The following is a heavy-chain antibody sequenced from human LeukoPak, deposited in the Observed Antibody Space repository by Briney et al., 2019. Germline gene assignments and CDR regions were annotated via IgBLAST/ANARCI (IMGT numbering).Heavy chain of an antibody. CDR1: GFTFSSYS. Sequence: GGSLRLSCAASGFTFSSYSMNWVRQAPGKGLEWVSYISSSSSTIYYADSVKGRFTISRDNAKNSLYLQMNNLRAEDTAVYYCARDTLPHCSSTSCYAFDYWGQGTLVTVSS. V-gene: IGHV3-48*04. D-gene: IGHD2-2*01. CDR2: ISSSSSTI. CDR3: ARDTLPHCSSTSCYAFDY. J-gene: IGHJ4*02.